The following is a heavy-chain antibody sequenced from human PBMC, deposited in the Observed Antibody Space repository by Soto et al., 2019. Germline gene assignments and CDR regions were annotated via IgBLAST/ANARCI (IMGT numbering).Heavy chain of an antibody. Sequence: QVQLVESGGGVAQPGRSLRLSCAASGFTFSSYGMHWVRQGPGKGLEWVAIISYDGSNKYYADSVKGRFTISRDNSKNTLYLQMNSLRAEDTAVYYCAKDHDDYGDFFEDWGQGTLVTVSP. D-gene: IGHD4-17*01. CDR3: AKDHDDYGDFFED. J-gene: IGHJ4*02. V-gene: IGHV3-30*18. CDR2: ISYDGSNK. CDR1: GFTFSSYG.